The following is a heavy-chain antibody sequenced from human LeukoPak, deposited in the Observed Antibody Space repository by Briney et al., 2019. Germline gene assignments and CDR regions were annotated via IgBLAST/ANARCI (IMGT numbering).Heavy chain of an antibody. J-gene: IGHJ3*02. V-gene: IGHV4-59*01. CDR1: GGSISSYY. D-gene: IGHD2-2*01. CDR2: IFYSGST. CDR3: ARGVVPAAMGSKDAFDI. Sequence: PSETLSLTCTVSGGSISSYYWSWIRQPPGKALEWIGYIFYSGSTNYNASLKSRVTISVDTSKNQFSLKLSSVTAADTALYFCARGVVPAAMGSKDAFDIWGQGTMVTVSS.